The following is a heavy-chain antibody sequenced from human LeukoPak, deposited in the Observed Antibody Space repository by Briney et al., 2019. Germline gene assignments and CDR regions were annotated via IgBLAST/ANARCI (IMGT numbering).Heavy chain of an antibody. J-gene: IGHJ4*02. CDR3: ARSELLWFGGVNSGFDY. V-gene: IGHV4-59*01. Sequence: SETLSLTCTVSGGSISSYYWSWIRQPPGKGLEWIGYVYYSGSTNYNPSLESRVTISVDTSENQFSLKLSSVTAADTAVYYCARSELLWFGGVNSGFDYWGQGTLVTVSS. CDR1: GGSISSYY. CDR2: VYYSGST. D-gene: IGHD3-10*01.